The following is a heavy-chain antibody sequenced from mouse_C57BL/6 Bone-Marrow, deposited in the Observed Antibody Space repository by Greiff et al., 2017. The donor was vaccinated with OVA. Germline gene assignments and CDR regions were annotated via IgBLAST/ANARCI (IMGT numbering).Heavy chain of an antibody. CDR2: IWSDGST. V-gene: IGHV2-6*03. CDR3: AAGDYYSSSLYYYAMDY. D-gene: IGHD1-1*01. Sequence: VKLQESGPGLVAPSQCLSISCTVSGFSFTSYGVHWVRQPPGKGLEWLVVIWSDGSTTYNSALKSRLSISKDNSKSQVFLKMNSLQTADTAMYYCAAGDYYSSSLYYYAMDYWGQGTSVTVSS. CDR1: GFSFTSYG. J-gene: IGHJ4*01.